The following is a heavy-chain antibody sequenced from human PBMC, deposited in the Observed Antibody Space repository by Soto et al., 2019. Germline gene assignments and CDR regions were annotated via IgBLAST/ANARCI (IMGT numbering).Heavy chain of an antibody. CDR2: MNPNSGNT. J-gene: IGHJ6*03. V-gene: IGHV1-8*01. D-gene: IGHD2-15*01. CDR1: GYTFTSYD. CDR3: ARGNGLGYCSGGSCPYYYYMDV. Sequence: QVQLVQSGAEVKKPGASVKVSCKASGYTFTSYDINWVRQATGQGVEWMGWMNPNSGNTGYAQKFQGRVTMTRNTSISTAYMELSSLRSEDTAVYYCARGNGLGYCSGGSCPYYYYMDVWGKGTTVTVSS.